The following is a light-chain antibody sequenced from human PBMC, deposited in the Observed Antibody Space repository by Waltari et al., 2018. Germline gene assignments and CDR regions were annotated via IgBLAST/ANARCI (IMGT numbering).Light chain of an antibody. CDR2: DIN. V-gene: IGLV2-11*01. CDR1: SSDVGGYNY. J-gene: IGLJ3*02. CDR3: CSYVGSNIYRV. Sequence: QSALTQPRSVSGSPGQSVTISCTGTSSDVGGYNYVSWYQQHPDKAPKLIIYDINKRPSGVPDRFSGSKSGNTASLTISGLQAEDEADDYCCSYVGSNIYRVFGGGTKLTVL.